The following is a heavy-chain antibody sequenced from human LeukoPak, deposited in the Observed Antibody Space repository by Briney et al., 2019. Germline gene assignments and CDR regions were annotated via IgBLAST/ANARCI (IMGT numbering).Heavy chain of an antibody. Sequence: SETLSLTCTVSGGSISSYYWSWIRQAPGKGLEWIGYIYNSESTNYNPSLKSRVTISVDTSKNQFSLKLTSVTAADTAVYYCARFQYKAAFDIWGQGTMVTVSS. V-gene: IGHV4-59*01. J-gene: IGHJ3*02. CDR2: IYNSEST. CDR3: ARFQYKAAFDI. CDR1: GGSISSYY. D-gene: IGHD1-1*01.